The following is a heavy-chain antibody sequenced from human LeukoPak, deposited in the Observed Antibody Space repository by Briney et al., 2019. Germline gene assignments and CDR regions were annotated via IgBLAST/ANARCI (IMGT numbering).Heavy chain of an antibody. V-gene: IGHV4-59*08. D-gene: IGHD1-26*01. CDR3: ARHDFGSYRWFDP. CDR2: IYYSGST. Sequence: PSETLSLTCTVSGGSISSYYWSWIRQPPGKGLEWIGYIYYSGSTNYNPSLKSRVTISVDTSKNQFSLKLSSVTAADTAVYYCARHDFGSYRWFDPWGQGTLVTVSS. CDR1: GGSISSYY. J-gene: IGHJ5*02.